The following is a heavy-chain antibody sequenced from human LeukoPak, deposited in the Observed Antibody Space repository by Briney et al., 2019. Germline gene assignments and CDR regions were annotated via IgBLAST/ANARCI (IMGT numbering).Heavy chain of an antibody. CDR3: ARVGTTVTTRSYWYFDL. D-gene: IGHD4-17*01. CDR2: IYCSGST. V-gene: IGHV4-59*01. CDR1: GGSISSYY. Sequence: MTSETLSLTCTVSGGSISSYYWSWIRQPPGKGLEWIGYIYCSGSTNYNPSLKSRVTISVDTSKNQFSLKLSSVTAADTAVYYCARVGTTVTTRSYWYFDLWGRGTLVTVSS. J-gene: IGHJ2*01.